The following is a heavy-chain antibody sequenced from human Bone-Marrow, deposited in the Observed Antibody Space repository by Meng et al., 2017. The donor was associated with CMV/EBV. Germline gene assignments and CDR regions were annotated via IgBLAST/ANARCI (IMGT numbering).Heavy chain of an antibody. CDR3: ARGLGDGDCSSTSCFI. CDR1: GISLSNYW. Sequence: GESLKISCAASGISLSNYWMNWLRQAPGKGLEWVANIREDGGETGYVDSVKGRFTISRDNAKNTLYLQMNSLRAEDTAVYYCARGLGDGDCSSTSCFIWGQGTLVTVSS. D-gene: IGHD2-2*01. J-gene: IGHJ4*02. V-gene: IGHV3-7*01. CDR2: IREDGGET.